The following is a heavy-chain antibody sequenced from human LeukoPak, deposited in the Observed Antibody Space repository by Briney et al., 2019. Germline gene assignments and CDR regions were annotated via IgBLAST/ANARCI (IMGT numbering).Heavy chain of an antibody. V-gene: IGHV1-69*05. D-gene: IGHD2-2*01. CDR1: GGTFSSYA. Sequence: SVKVSCKASGGTFSSYAISWVRQAPGQGLEWMGGIIPIFGTANYAQKFQGRVTITTDESTSTAYMELSSLRSDDTAVYYCARDSGYCSSTSCSHIFDYWGQGTLVTVSS. CDR2: IIPIFGTA. CDR3: ARDSGYCSSTSCSHIFDY. J-gene: IGHJ4*02.